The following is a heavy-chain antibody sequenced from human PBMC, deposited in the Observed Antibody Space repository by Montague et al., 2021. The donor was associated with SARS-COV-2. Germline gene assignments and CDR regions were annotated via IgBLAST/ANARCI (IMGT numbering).Heavy chain of an antibody. CDR1: GFNFSSHD. CDR3: ARAHADSVYHFWSGSVTSTSLDV. D-gene: IGHD3-3*01. J-gene: IGHJ6*04. V-gene: IGHV3-13*01. CDR2: IGTAGDT. Sequence: SRRFSCAASGFNFSSHDMHWVRQSPGKGLQWVSAIGTAGDTYYEGSVEGRFTISREDAKSSLSLQMTSLTAGDTAVYYCARAHADSVYHFWSGSVTSTSLDVWGKGTAVTVSS.